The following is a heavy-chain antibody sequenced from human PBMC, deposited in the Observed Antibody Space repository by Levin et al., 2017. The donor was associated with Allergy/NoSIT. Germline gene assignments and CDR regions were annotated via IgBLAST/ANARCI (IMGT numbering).Heavy chain of an antibody. CDR1: GYTFTSYY. V-gene: IGHV1-46*01. Sequence: ASVKVSCKASGYTFTSYYMHWVRQAPGQGLEWMGIINPSGGSTSYAQKFQGRVTMTRDTSTSTVYMELSSLRSEDTAVYYCAREWEHIVATMSAFDIWGQGTMVTVSS. CDR2: INPSGGST. CDR3: AREWEHIVATMSAFDI. J-gene: IGHJ3*02. D-gene: IGHD5-12*01.